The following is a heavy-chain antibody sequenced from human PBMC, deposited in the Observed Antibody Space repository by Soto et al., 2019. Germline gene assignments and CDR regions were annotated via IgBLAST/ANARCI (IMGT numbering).Heavy chain of an antibody. CDR1: GFIFKDFA. V-gene: IGHV3-23*01. J-gene: IGHJ5*02. D-gene: IGHD2-15*01. CDR2: ITTSDDIT. CDR3: TQGDSSGYFDPSAGYSTPDH. Sequence: GESLKLSCAASGFIFKDFAMSWVRQAPGKGLEWVSTITTSDDITYSADSVRGRFTISRDNSANTLFLQMSSLRGDDTATYYRTQGDSSGYFDPSAGYSTPDHWGQGTLVTVSS.